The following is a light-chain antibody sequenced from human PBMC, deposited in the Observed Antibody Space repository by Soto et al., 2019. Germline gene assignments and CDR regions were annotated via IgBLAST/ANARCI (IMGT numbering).Light chain of an antibody. J-gene: IGKJ1*01. CDR2: AAS. Sequence: EIVMTQSPATLSVSPGEIATLSCRASQSVSSSLAWYQQKPGQAPRLLIYAASRRATGIPDRFSGSGSGTDFTLTISRLEPEDFAVYYCQQYGSSPWTFGQGTKVDI. CDR1: QSVSSS. V-gene: IGKV3-20*01. CDR3: QQYGSSPWT.